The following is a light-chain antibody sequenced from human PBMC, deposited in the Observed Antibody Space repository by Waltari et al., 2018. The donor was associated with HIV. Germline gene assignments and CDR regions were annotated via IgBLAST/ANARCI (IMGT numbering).Light chain of an antibody. CDR3: QSYDSSLSGSI. J-gene: IGLJ2*01. Sequence: QSVLTQSPSVSGAQGQRVTISCTGSSSNIGAGYDVHWYQQLPGTAPKLLIYANTNRPSGIPDRFSASKSDTSASLAITGLQAEDEADYYCQSYDSSLSGSIFGGGTKLTVL. CDR1: SSNIGAGYD. V-gene: IGLV1-40*01. CDR2: ANT.